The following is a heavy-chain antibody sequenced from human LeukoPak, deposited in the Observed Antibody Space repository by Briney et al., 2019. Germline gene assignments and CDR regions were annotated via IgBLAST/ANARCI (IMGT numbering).Heavy chain of an antibody. D-gene: IGHD5-24*01. CDR3: ARDPKRDGYNCFDY. CDR1: GFTFSSYA. J-gene: IGHJ4*02. CDR2: ISYDGSNK. V-gene: IGHV3-30*04. Sequence: GRSLRLSCAASGFTFSSYAMHWVRQAPGKGLEWVAVISYDGSNKYYADSVKGRFTISRDNSKNTLYLQMNSLRAEDTAVYYCARDPKRDGYNCFDYWGQGTLVTVSS.